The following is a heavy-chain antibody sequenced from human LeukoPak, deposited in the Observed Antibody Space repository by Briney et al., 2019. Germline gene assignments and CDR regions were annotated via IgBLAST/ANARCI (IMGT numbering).Heavy chain of an antibody. CDR2: IIPIFGTA. J-gene: IGHJ4*02. CDR3: PRSPLSHYYDSSGLFDY. D-gene: IGHD3-22*01. Sequence: SVKVSCKAFGGSLSTYVISWVRQAPGQGLEWMGAIIPIFGTANYAQKFQGRVTITADESTSTAYMELSSLRSEDTAVYYCPRSPLSHYYDSSGLFDYWGQGTLVTVSS. V-gene: IGHV1-69*01. CDR1: GGSLSTYV.